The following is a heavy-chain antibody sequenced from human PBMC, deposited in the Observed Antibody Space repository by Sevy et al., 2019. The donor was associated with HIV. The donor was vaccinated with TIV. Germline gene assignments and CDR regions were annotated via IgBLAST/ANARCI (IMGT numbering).Heavy chain of an antibody. CDR1: GGTFSSYA. V-gene: IGHV1-69*13. CDR2: IIPIFGTA. J-gene: IGHJ6*04. D-gene: IGHD3-10*01. CDR3: AWVSGSGSYYARYYGMDV. Sequence: ASVKVSCKASGGTFSSYAISWVRQAPGQGLEWMGGIIPIFGTANYAQKFQGRVTFTADESTSTAYMELSSLGSEDTAVYYSAWVSGSGSYYARYYGMDVWSKGTTDTVSS.